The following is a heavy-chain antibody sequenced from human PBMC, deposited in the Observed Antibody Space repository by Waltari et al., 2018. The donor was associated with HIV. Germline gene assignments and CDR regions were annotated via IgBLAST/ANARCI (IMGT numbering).Heavy chain of an antibody. D-gene: IGHD3-10*01. V-gene: IGHV3-15*01. CDR1: GFTFSNAW. J-gene: IGHJ6*02. CDR3: TTDLAVRGVIDSVWLSYYYYGMDV. CDR2: IKSKTDGGTT. Sequence: EVQLVESGGGLVKPGGSLRLSCAASGFTFSNAWMSWVRQAPGKGLEWVGRIKSKTDGGTTDYAAPVKGRFTISRDDSKNTLYLQMNSLKTEDTAVYYCTTDLAVRGVIDSVWLSYYYYGMDVWGQGTTVTVSS.